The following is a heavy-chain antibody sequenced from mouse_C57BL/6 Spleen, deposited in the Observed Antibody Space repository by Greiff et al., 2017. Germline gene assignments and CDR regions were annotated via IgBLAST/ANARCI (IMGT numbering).Heavy chain of an antibody. V-gene: IGHV1-15*01. CDR1: GYTFTDYE. D-gene: IGHD2-3*01. CDR3: TRDGRLAWFAY. CDR2: IDPETGGT. J-gene: IGHJ3*01. Sequence: QVQLQQSGAELVRPGASVTLSCKASGYTFTDYEMHWVKQTPVHGLEWIGAIDPETGGTAYNQKFKGKAILTADKSSSTAYMELRSLTSEDSAVCYCTRDGRLAWFAYWGQGTLVTVSA.